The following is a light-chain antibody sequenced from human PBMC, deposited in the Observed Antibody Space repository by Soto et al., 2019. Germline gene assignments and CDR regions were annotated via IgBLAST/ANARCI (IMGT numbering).Light chain of an antibody. V-gene: IGKV3-20*01. CDR3: QHYGTSTRT. J-gene: IGKJ1*01. CDR1: QSVSATY. CDR2: AAS. Sequence: EIVLTQSPGTLSLSPGESATLSCRATQSVSATYLAWYQQKPGQAPRLLIYAASGRATDIPDRFSGSGSGTEFTLAISRLEPEDFAVYWCQHYGTSTRTFGQGTKVEIK.